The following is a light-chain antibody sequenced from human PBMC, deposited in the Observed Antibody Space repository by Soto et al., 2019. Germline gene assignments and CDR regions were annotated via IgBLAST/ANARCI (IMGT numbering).Light chain of an antibody. J-gene: IGLJ1*01. CDR3: CSYAGGYTYL. V-gene: IGLV2-11*01. CDR1: SSDVGKYDY. CDR2: DVA. Sequence: QSVLTQPPSASGSPGQSVTISCTGTSSDVGKYDYVSWYQQHPGRPPKLMIYDVARWPSGVPDRFSGSKSGNTASLTISGLQAEDEADYFCCSYAGGYTYLFGTGTKVTVL.